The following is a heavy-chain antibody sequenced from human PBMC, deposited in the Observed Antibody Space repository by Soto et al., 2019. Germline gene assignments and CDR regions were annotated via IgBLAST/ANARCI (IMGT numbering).Heavy chain of an antibody. Sequence: QVQLVQAGVEVKKPGASVKVSCKASGYSFANYGISWVRQAPGQGLEGMGWVSGYNGSTSYPQKLQGRVTMTTDTSTTTAYMALRSLRSDDTAVYSCARYDRGRGFVVTPTGTGKLDYWGQGTLVTVSS. D-gene: IGHD1-1*01. CDR2: VSGYNGST. J-gene: IGHJ4*02. V-gene: IGHV1-18*01. CDR1: GYSFANYG. CDR3: ARYDRGRGFVVTPTGTGKLDY.